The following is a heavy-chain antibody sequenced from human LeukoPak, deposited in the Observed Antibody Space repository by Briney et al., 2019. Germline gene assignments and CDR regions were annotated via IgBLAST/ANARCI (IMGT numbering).Heavy chain of an antibody. V-gene: IGHV3-66*01. CDR3: ARGVTTLNYFDC. Sequence: GGSLRLSCAASGFTVSSNYMSWVRQAPGKGLEWVSVIYSAGSTYYADSVKDRFTISRDNSKNTLYFQMNSLRAEDTAVYFCARGVTTLNYFDCWGQGTLVTVSS. D-gene: IGHD4-17*01. J-gene: IGHJ4*02. CDR2: IYSAGST. CDR1: GFTVSSNY.